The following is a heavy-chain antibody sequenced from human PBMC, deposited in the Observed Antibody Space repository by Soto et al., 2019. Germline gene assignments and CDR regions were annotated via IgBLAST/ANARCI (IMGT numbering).Heavy chain of an antibody. CDR3: ARGGYSYDDY. V-gene: IGHV4-61*01. CDR2: NYYSGST. CDR1: GGSVSSGSYY. J-gene: IGHJ4*02. D-gene: IGHD5-18*01. Sequence: QVQLQESGPGLVKPSETLSLTCSVSGGSVSSGSYYWSWIRQPPGTVLEWIGYNYYSGSTNYNSSLKSRVTISVDRSKNQFSLKLSSVTAADAAVYYCARGGYSYDDYWGQGTLVTVSS.